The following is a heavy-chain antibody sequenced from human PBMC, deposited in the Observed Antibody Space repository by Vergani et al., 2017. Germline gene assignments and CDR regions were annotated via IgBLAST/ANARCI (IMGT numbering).Heavy chain of an antibody. CDR3: ASAKTLTGGEYIFDY. CDR1: GYTFSSYD. Sequence: QVQLVQSGAEVKKPGASVTVSCQASGYTFSSYDINWVRQATGQGLEWIGWMNLSSGNTGYAQKFQGIVTMTRNTSIGTAYMGLSSLRSEDTAVYYCASAKTLTGGEYIFDYWGQGTLVTVSS. CDR2: MNLSSGNT. V-gene: IGHV1-8*01. J-gene: IGHJ4*02. D-gene: IGHD3-16*01.